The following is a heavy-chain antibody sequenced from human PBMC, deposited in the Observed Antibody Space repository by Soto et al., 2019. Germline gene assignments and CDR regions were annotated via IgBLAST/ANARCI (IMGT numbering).Heavy chain of an antibody. D-gene: IGHD3-22*01. Sequence: QITLKESGPTLVKPTQTLTLTCTFSGFSLSTSGVGVGWIRQPPGKALEWLALIYWNDDKRYSPSLKSRLTITKDTSKNQVVLTMTNMDPVDTATYYCAHRQVGDSSGYGNYFDYWGQGTLVTVSS. CDR1: GFSLSTSGVG. CDR2: IYWNDDK. V-gene: IGHV2-5*01. J-gene: IGHJ4*02. CDR3: AHRQVGDSSGYGNYFDY.